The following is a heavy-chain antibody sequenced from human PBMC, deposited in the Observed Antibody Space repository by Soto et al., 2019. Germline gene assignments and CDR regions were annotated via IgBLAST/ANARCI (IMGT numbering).Heavy chain of an antibody. V-gene: IGHV3-48*03. D-gene: IGHD6-13*01. CDR1: GFTFSSYE. J-gene: IGHJ6*02. CDR2: ISSSGSTI. CDR3: ARGDTIAAAAHYYYYGMDV. Sequence: GSLRLSCAASGFTFSSYEMNWVRQAPGKGLEWVSYISSSGSTIYYADSVKGRFTISRDNAKNSLYLQMNSLRAEDTAVYYCARGDTIAAAAHYYYYGMDVWGQGTTVTVSS.